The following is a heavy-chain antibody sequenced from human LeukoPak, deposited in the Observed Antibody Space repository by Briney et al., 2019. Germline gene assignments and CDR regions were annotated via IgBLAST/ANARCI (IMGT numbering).Heavy chain of an antibody. Sequence: ASVKVSCKPSGYTFIDHYLHWVRQAPGQGLESLGWIDPDTGDTNYPQKFQGRVTMTRDTSISTAYMELNRLRSEDTAVYYCARAGHNSXSXXYDFXGLGTLVXVSS. CDR2: IDPDTGDT. V-gene: IGHV1-2*02. CDR3: ARAGHNSXSXXYDF. J-gene: IGHJ4*02. CDR1: GYTFIDHY.